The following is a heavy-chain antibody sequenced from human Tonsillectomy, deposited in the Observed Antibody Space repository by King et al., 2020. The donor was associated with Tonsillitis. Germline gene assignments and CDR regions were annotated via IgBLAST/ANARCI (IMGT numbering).Heavy chain of an antibody. CDR2: IHNSGST. Sequence: QLQESGPGLAKPSETLSLTYTVSGGSISSYYWSWIRQPPGKGPEWIGFIHNSGSTNYNPSLKSRVTISADTSKNQISLKLTSVTAADTALYYCARNYGVYWYFDLWGRGTLVTVSS. V-gene: IGHV4-59*01. CDR1: GGSISSYY. J-gene: IGHJ2*01. D-gene: IGHD4-17*01. CDR3: ARNYGVYWYFDL.